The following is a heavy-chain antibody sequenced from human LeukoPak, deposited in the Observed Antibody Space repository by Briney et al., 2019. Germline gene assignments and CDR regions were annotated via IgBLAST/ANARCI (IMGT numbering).Heavy chain of an antibody. J-gene: IGHJ4*02. D-gene: IGHD3-10*01. CDR3: ARGGVGYYYGSGVDY. V-gene: IGHV3-48*02. CDR1: GFIFRSHT. Sequence: GGSLRLSCAASGFIFRSHTMNWVRQGPGKGLEWVSYISSTSGTIYYADSVKGRFTISRDNAKNSLYLQMNSLRDEDTAVYYCARGGVGYYYGSGVDYWGQGTLVTVSS. CDR2: ISSTSGTI.